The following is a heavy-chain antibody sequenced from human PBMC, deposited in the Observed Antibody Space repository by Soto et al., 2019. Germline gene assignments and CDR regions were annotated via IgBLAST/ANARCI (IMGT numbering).Heavy chain of an antibody. J-gene: IGHJ5*02. CDR2: VHAGGSF. D-gene: IGHD3-10*01. CDR1: GVPITDSY. CDR3: ARENTPEMTRGWFAP. V-gene: IGHV4-4*07. Sequence: QAQLQVSGPGLVKPAESLSLICNVSGVPITDSYCSWIRQSPGKGLEWIGRVHAGGSFNYNPSLRRRAAISVDTSKSQVSLRLTSVTAADTAVYFCARENTPEMTRGWFAPWGQGTLVTVSS.